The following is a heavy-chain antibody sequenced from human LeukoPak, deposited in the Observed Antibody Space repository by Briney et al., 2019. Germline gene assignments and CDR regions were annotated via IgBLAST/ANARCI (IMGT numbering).Heavy chain of an antibody. CDR3: ARGDDSSGYYQHYYYMDV. J-gene: IGHJ6*03. D-gene: IGHD3-22*01. Sequence: SETLSLTCTVSGGSISSYYWSWIRQPPGKGLEWIGYIYYSGSTNYNPSLKSRVTISVDTSKNQFSLKLSSVTAADTAVYYCARGDDSSGYYQHYYYMDVWGKGTTATVSS. CDR1: GGSISSYY. CDR2: IYYSGST. V-gene: IGHV4-59*01.